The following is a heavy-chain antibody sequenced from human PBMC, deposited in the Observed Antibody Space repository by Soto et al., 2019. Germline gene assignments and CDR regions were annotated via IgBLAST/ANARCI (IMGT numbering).Heavy chain of an antibody. CDR3: GPRGAVAPRGY. Sequence: QVQLQQWGAGLLKPSETLSLTCAVSGGSFSDFYWTWIRQLPGKGLEWIGEINHIGYTNYNPSLDSRVAISGDTSKNQFSLNLRSVTAADTAVYYCGPRGAVAPRGYWGQGTLVTVSS. V-gene: IGHV4-34*02. D-gene: IGHD2-15*01. CDR2: INHIGYT. CDR1: GGSFSDFY. J-gene: IGHJ4*02.